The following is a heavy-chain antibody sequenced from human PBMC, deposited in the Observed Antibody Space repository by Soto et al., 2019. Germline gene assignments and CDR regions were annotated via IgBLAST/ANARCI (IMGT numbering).Heavy chain of an antibody. Sequence: PSETLSLTCDVYGGSFSGYYWSWIRQSPWKGLEWIGQIKHSGGTNYNPLLKSRVTISVDRSKNQFSLKVTSVTAADTALYYCARDYFDSSDYTTNWFDPWGQGTLVTVSS. CDR2: IKHSGGT. CDR1: GGSFSGYY. V-gene: IGHV4-34*01. D-gene: IGHD3-22*01. CDR3: ARDYFDSSDYTTNWFDP. J-gene: IGHJ5*02.